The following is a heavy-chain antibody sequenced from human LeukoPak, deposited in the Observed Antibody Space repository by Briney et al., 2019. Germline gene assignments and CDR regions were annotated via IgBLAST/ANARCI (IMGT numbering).Heavy chain of an antibody. D-gene: IGHD6-13*01. CDR1: GFTFSTYS. Sequence: GGSLRLSCAAFGFTFSTYSMNWVRQAPGKGLEWVSYISSGSSTIHYADSVKGRFAISRDNAKNSLYLQMSSLRDEDTAVYYCARDYGYSSSFDYWGQGTLVTVSS. CDR2: ISSGSSTI. V-gene: IGHV3-48*02. J-gene: IGHJ4*02. CDR3: ARDYGYSSSFDY.